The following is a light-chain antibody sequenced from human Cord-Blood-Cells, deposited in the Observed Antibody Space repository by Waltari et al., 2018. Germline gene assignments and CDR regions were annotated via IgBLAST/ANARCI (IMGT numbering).Light chain of an antibody. CDR1: QSVSSGY. J-gene: IGKJ3*01. Sequence: DIVLTQSPGTLSLTPGDRSPHSCRAGQSVSSGYLAWYQQKPGQAPRLLIYGASSRATGIPDRFSGSGSGTDFTLTISRLEPEDFAVYYCQQYGSSPFTFGPGTKVDIK. CDR2: GAS. V-gene: IGKV3-20*01. CDR3: QQYGSSPFT.